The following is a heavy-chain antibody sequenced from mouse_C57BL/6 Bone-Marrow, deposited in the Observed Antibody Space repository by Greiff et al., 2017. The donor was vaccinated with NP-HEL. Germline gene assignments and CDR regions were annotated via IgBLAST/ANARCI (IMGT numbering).Heavy chain of an antibody. J-gene: IGHJ4*01. CDR3: ARLRYYAMDY. Sequence: QVQLQQSGAELVRPGASVTLSCKASGYTFTDYEMHWVKQTPVHGLEWIGAIDPETGGTAYTQKFKGKAILTADKSSSTAYMELRILTSEDSAVYYCARLRYYAMDYWGQGTSVTVSS. CDR2: IDPETGGT. CDR1: GYTFTDYE. V-gene: IGHV1-15*01.